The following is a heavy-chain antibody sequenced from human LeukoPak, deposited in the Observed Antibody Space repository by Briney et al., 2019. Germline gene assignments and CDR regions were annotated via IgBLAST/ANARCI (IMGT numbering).Heavy chain of an antibody. V-gene: IGHV1-2*02. CDR1: GYTFTSYD. CDR2: INPNSGGT. D-gene: IGHD6-19*01. CDR3: ARVDRSGWYNY. Sequence: ASVKVSCKASGYTFTSYDINWVRQATGQGLEWMGWINPNSGGTNYAQKFQGRVTMTRDTSISTAYMELSRLRSDDTAVYYCARVDRSGWYNYWGQGTLVTVSS. J-gene: IGHJ4*02.